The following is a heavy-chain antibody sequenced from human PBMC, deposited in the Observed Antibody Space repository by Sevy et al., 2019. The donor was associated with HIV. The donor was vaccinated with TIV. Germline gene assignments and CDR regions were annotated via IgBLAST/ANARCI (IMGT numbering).Heavy chain of an antibody. D-gene: IGHD2-2*01. CDR2: ISSSGSTI. CDR1: GFTFSDYY. V-gene: IGHV3-11*01. J-gene: IGHJ5*02. Sequence: GGSLRLSCAASGFTFSDYYMSWVRQAPGKGLEWVSDISSSGSTIYYADSVKGRFTISRDNAKNSLYLQMNSLRAEDTAVYYCARDLPYCSSTSCYDGGWFDPWGQRTLVTVSS. CDR3: ARDLPYCSSTSCYDGGWFDP.